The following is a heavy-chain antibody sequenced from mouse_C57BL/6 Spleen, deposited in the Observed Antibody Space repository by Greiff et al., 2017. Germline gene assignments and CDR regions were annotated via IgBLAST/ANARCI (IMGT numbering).Heavy chain of an antibody. Sequence: EVQRVESGEGLVKPGGSLKLSCAASGFTFSSYAMSWVRQTPEKRLEWVAYISSGGDYIYYADTVKGRFTISRDNARNTLYLQMSSLKSEDTAMYYCTREGTGTGYAMDYWGQGTSVTVSS. CDR1: GFTFSSYA. CDR3: TREGTGTGYAMDY. D-gene: IGHD4-1*01. V-gene: IGHV5-9-1*02. CDR2: ISSGGDYI. J-gene: IGHJ4*01.